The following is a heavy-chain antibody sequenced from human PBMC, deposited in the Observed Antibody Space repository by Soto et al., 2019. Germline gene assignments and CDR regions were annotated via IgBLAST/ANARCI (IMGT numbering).Heavy chain of an antibody. V-gene: IGHV3-23*01. CDR1: GFTFSSYA. CDR3: AKARADIVVVVAATLHGMDV. CDR2: ISGSGGST. Sequence: GGSLRLSCAASGFTFSSYAMSWVRQAPGKGLEWVSAISGSGGSTYYADSVKGRFTISRDNSKNTLYLQMNSLRAEDTAVYYCAKARADIVVVVAATLHGMDVWGQGTTVTVSS. D-gene: IGHD2-15*01. J-gene: IGHJ6*02.